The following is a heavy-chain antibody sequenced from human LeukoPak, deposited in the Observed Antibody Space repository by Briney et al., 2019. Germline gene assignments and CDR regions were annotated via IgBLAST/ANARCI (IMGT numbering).Heavy chain of an antibody. Sequence: PSETLSLTCTVSGGSISSSSYYWGWIRQPPGKGLEWIGSLSHTGTTYYNPSLRSRVTISEDTSRIHFSLKLSSVTAADTAVYYCARLLSIAARRGDYWGQGTLVTVSS. CDR1: GGSISSSSYY. V-gene: IGHV4-39*02. J-gene: IGHJ4*02. CDR2: LSHTGTT. CDR3: ARLLSIAARRGDY. D-gene: IGHD6-6*01.